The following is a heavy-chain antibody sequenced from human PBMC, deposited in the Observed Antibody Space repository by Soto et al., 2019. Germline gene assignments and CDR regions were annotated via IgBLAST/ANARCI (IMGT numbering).Heavy chain of an antibody. CDR2: ISAYNGNT. V-gene: IGHV1-18*01. J-gene: IGHJ5*02. Sequence: ASVKVSCKASGYTFTNYGISWVRRAPGQGLEWMGWISAYNGNTKYAQKFQGRVTMTTDTSTSTAYMELRSLRSDDTAVYYCARGVGSGSYYNQYNWFDPWGQGTLVTVSS. D-gene: IGHD3-10*01. CDR3: ARGVGSGSYYNQYNWFDP. CDR1: GYTFTNYG.